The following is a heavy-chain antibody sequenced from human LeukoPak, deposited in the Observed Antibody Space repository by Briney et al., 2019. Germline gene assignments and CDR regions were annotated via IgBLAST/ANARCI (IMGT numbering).Heavy chain of an antibody. D-gene: IGHD5-12*01. V-gene: IGHV1-18*01. CDR3: ARNLLIVATTSNFFGGIDY. Sequence: ASVKVSCKASGYTFTSYGISWVRQAPGQGLEWMGWISAYNGNTNYAQKLQGRVTMTTDTSTSTAYMELSSLRSEDTAVYYCARNLLIVATTSNFFGGIDYWGQGTLVTVSS. J-gene: IGHJ4*02. CDR2: ISAYNGNT. CDR1: GYTFTSYG.